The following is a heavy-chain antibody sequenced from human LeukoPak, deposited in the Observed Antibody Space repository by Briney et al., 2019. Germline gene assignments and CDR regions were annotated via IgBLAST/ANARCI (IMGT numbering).Heavy chain of an antibody. V-gene: IGHV3-73*01. CDR3: TTMGSDTPMATHY. D-gene: IGHD5-18*01. J-gene: IGHJ4*02. CDR1: GFTFSGSA. CDR2: IRSKVNSYAT. Sequence: GGSLKVSCAASGFTFSGSAIHWVGQASGKGPEWVGRIRSKVNSYATVYGASVKGRFTISRDDSKNTAYLHMNSLKTEDTAVYYCTTMGSDTPMATHYWGQGTLVTVSS.